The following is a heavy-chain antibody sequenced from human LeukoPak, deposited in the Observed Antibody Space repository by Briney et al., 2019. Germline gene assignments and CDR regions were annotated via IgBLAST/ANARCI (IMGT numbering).Heavy chain of an antibody. J-gene: IGHJ4*02. CDR3: ARLTEREGATNFDY. V-gene: IGHV4-34*01. CDR2: INHSGST. Sequence: SETLSLTCAVYGGSFSGYYWSWIRQPPGKGLEWIGEINHSGSTNYNPSLKSRVTISVDTSKNQFSLKLSSVTAADTAVYYRARLTEREGATNFDYWGQGTLVTVSS. CDR1: GGSFSGYY. D-gene: IGHD1-26*01.